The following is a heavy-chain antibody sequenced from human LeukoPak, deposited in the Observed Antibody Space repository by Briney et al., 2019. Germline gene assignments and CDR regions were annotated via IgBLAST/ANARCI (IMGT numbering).Heavy chain of an antibody. J-gene: IGHJ5*02. D-gene: IGHD3-10*01. CDR1: GYTFTGYY. V-gene: IGHV1-2*02. CDR2: INPNSGGT. Sequence: GASVKVSCKASGYTFTGYYMHWVRQAPGQGLEWMGWINPNSGGTNYAQKFQGRVTMTRDTSISTAYMELSRLRSDDTAVYYCARDSLTMVRGVIPNNWFDPWGQGTLVTVSS. CDR3: ARDSLTMVRGVIPNNWFDP.